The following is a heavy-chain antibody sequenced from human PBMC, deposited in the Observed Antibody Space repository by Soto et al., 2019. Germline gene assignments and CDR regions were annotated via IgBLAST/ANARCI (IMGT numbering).Heavy chain of an antibody. CDR2: IYYSGST. CDR1: GGSISSGGYY. V-gene: IGHV4-31*03. D-gene: IGHD6-6*01. Sequence: SETLSLTCTVSGGSISSGGYYWSWIRQHPGKGLEWIGNIYYSGSTYYNPSLKSRVTISVDTSKNQFSLKLSSVTAADTAVYYCARSSNEYSSPSGMDVWGQGPTVTVSS. J-gene: IGHJ6*02. CDR3: ARSSNEYSSPSGMDV.